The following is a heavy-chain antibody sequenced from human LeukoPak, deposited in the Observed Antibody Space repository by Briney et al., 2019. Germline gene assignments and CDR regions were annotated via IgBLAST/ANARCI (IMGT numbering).Heavy chain of an antibody. V-gene: IGHV3-23*01. CDR2: ISGSAGSA. CDR3: QGLGTDYHFGPFDI. Sequence: GGSLRLSCAASGFTFSSYAMSWVRQAPGKGLEWVSVISGSAGSAYYADSVKGRFTISRDNSKNTLYLQMNSLRAEDTAVYYCQGLGTDYHFGPFDIWGQGTVVTVSS. D-gene: IGHD3/OR15-3a*01. J-gene: IGHJ3*02. CDR1: GFTFSSYA.